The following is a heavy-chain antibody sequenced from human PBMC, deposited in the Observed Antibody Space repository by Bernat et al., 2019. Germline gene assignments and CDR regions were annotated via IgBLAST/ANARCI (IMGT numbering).Heavy chain of an antibody. CDR1: GFTFSSYA. V-gene: IGHV3-23*01. CDR3: AKDLKGVYYYYYGMDV. CDR2: ISGSGGST. J-gene: IGHJ6*02. Sequence: VEQLETGGGLVQPGGSLGRYYAASGFTFSSYAMSWVRQAPGKGLEWVSAISGSGGSTYYADSVKGRFTISRDNSKNTLYLQMNSLRAEDTAVYYCAKDLKGVYYYYYGMDVWGQ.